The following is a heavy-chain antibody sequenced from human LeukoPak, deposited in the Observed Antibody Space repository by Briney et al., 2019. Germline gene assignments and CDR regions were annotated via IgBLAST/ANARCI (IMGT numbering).Heavy chain of an antibody. V-gene: IGHV4-39*07. Sequence: PSETLSLTCTVSGGSVISTSHYWGWIRQPPGKGLEWIGTIYYRGITYYNSSLKSRVTVSLDTSKNQFSLKLSSVTAADAAVYYCVRDRLAAAGTLTADSWGQGTLVTVSA. CDR2: IYYRGIT. D-gene: IGHD6-13*01. CDR3: VRDRLAAAGTLTADS. CDR1: GGSVISTSHY. J-gene: IGHJ4*02.